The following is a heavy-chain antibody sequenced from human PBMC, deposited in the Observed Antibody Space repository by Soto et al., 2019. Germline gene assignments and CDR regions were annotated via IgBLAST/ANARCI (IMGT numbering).Heavy chain of an antibody. J-gene: IGHJ4*02. D-gene: IGHD2-15*01. V-gene: IGHV1-18*04. CDR1: GYTFTSYD. CDR2: ISPYNGDT. CDR3: ARTPRAQMIVLEAATRFDY. Sequence: QVQLVQSGAEVKRPGASLKVSCKASGYTFTSYDFNWVRQAPGQGLEWMGWISPYNGDTNYAQKFQGRVTLTTDTSTSTAYMELRSLTSDDTAVYYCARTPRAQMIVLEAATRFDYWGQGALVTVSS.